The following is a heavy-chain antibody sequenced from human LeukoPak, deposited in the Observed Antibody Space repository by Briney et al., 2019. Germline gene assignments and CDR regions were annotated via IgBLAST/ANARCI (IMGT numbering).Heavy chain of an antibody. CDR2: INWNGGST. CDR1: GFTFDDYG. V-gene: IGHV3-20*04. D-gene: IGHD2-21*01. J-gene: IGHJ4*02. CDR3: ARDRGGAIPVYYFDY. Sequence: GGSLRLSCAASGFTFDDYGMSWVRQAPGKGLEWGSGINWNGGSTGYADSVKGRFTISRDNAKNSLYLQMNSLRAEDTALYYCARDRGGAIPVYYFDYWGQGTLVTVSS.